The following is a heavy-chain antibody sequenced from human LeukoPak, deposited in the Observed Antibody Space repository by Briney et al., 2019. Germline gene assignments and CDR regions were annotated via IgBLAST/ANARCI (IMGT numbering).Heavy chain of an antibody. D-gene: IGHD1-26*01. V-gene: IGHV3-53*01. Sequence: AGGSLRLSCAAAWFTVSGSFMRWVRQDPGRGLEWVATIYSVGLESKSYYGGAVKGRFTISRDNSKNTVYLQMNTLRAEDTAVYYCAREMGGAQHYFDYWGQGTLVTVSS. CDR2: IYSVGLESKS. CDR1: WFTVSGSF. J-gene: IGHJ4*02. CDR3: AREMGGAQHYFDY.